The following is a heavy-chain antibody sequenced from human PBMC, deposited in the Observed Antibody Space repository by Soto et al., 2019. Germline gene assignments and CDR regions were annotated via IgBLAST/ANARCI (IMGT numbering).Heavy chain of an antibody. CDR1: GGSISGSSYF. CDR3: AIHAGDSRGRRCIHP. Sequence: SETLSLTCTVSGGSISGSSYFWGWIRQPPGKGLEWIGSIYFSGSASYNPSLRSRLTISVDTSTNQFSLKLSSVTAADTAVYYCAIHAGDSRGRRCIHPWGQGFLVTVSS. J-gene: IGHJ5*02. V-gene: IGHV4-39*01. CDR2: IYFSGSA. D-gene: IGHD6-19*01.